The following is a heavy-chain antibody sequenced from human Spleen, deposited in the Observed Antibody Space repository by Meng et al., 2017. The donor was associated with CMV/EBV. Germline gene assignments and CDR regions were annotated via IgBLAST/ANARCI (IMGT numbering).Heavy chain of an antibody. D-gene: IGHD5-24*01. CDR3: ARARDGYTLDY. J-gene: IGHJ4*02. CDR2: IYYSGST. CDR1: GGSISSYY. V-gene: IGHV4-59*01. Sequence: SETLSLTYTVSGGSISSYYWSWIRQPPGKGLEWIGYIYYSGSTNYNPSLKSRVTISVDTSKNQFSLKLSSVTAADTALYYCARARDGYTLDYWGQGTLVTVSS.